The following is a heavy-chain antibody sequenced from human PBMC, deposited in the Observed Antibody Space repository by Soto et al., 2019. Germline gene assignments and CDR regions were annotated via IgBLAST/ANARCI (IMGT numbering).Heavy chain of an antibody. CDR1: GGSIGSSSYY. CDR2: IYYSGTT. D-gene: IGHD3-10*01. J-gene: IGHJ5*02. V-gene: IGHV4-39*01. CDR3: ARHGSGSYYSWFDP. Sequence: SETLSLTCTVSGGSIGSSSYYWGCIRQPPGKGLEWIGTIYYSGTTYYNPSLKSRVTISVDTSNNQFSLKLSSVTASVTAVYYCARHGSGSYYSWFDPWGQGTLVTVS.